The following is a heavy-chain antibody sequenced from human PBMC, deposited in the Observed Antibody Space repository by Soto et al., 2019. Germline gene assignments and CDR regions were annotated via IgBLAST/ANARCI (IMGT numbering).Heavy chain of an antibody. CDR1: GVSISSSNFC. CDR3: ARAVPGYCSSTSCYTYYYYYMDV. Sequence: SETLSLTCTVSGVSISSSNFCWGWLRQPQGMGLEWIGYIYYSGSTNYNPSLKSRVTISVDTSKNQFSLKLSSVTAADTAVYYCARAVPGYCSSTSCYTYYYYYMDVWGKGTTVTVSS. CDR2: IYYSGST. V-gene: IGHV4-39*07. J-gene: IGHJ6*03. D-gene: IGHD2-2*02.